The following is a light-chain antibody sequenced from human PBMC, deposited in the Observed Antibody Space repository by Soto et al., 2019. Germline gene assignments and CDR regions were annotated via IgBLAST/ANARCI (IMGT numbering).Light chain of an antibody. Sequence: DIQMTQSPSTLSASVGDRVTLTCRASQSISSCLAWYQQKPGKAPTILIYKASSLASGVPARFSGSGSGAEFTLTISRLQPEDFATYYCQQYDSYSWTFGQGTKVEIK. V-gene: IGKV1-5*03. CDR1: QSISSC. CDR3: QQYDSYSWT. CDR2: KAS. J-gene: IGKJ1*01.